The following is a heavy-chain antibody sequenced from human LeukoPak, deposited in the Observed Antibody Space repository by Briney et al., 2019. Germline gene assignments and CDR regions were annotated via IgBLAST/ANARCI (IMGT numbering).Heavy chain of an antibody. J-gene: IGHJ4*02. Sequence: PGESLKISCKGSGYSFTSYWIGWVRQMPGKGLEWMGIIYPGDSVTRYSPSFQGQVTISADKSISTAYLQWSSLKASDTAMYYCARHHYDYVWGSYRHFDYWGQGTLVTVSS. CDR3: ARHHYDYVWGSYRHFDY. CDR1: GYSFTSYW. D-gene: IGHD3-16*02. V-gene: IGHV5-51*01. CDR2: IYPGDSVT.